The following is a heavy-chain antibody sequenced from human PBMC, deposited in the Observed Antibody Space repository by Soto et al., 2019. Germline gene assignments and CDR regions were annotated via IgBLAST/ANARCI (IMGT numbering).Heavy chain of an antibody. CDR2: INAGNGNT. CDR3: ARDRNVLLWFGANWFDP. J-gene: IGHJ5*02. D-gene: IGHD3-10*01. V-gene: IGHV1-3*01. Sequence: QVQLVQSGAEVKKPGASVKVSCKASGYTFTSYAMHWVRQAPGQRLEWMGWINAGNGNTKYSQKFQGRVTITRDTSESTAYMELSSLSSEDTAVYYCARDRNVLLWFGANWFDPWGQGTLVTVSS. CDR1: GYTFTSYA.